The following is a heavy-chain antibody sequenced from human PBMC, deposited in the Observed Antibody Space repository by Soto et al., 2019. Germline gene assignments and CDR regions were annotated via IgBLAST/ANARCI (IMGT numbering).Heavy chain of an antibody. J-gene: IGHJ4*02. CDR1: VGSISSGDYY. D-gene: IGHD5-12*01. CDR2: IYYSGST. CDR3: ARGGPSGYHSRNFQY. V-gene: IGHV4-30-4*01. Sequence: SETVSLTCTFSVGSISSGDYYCSWIRQPPWKGLEWIGYIYYSGSTYYNPSLKSRVTISVDTSKNQFSLKLSSVTAADTAVYYCARGGPSGYHSRNFQYLGQGTLVTVSS.